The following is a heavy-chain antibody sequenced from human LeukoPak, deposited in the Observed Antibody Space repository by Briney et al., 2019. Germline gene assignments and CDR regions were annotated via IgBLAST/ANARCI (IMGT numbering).Heavy chain of an antibody. D-gene: IGHD5-24*01. CDR1: GFTVSSNE. CDR2: ISGGST. Sequence: GGSLRLSCAASGFTVSSNEMSWVRQAPGKGLEWVSSISGGSTYYADSVKGRFTISRDNSKSTLYLQINSLRAEDTAVYYCAKSGYNRFDYWGQGTLVTVSS. V-gene: IGHV3-38-3*01. J-gene: IGHJ4*02. CDR3: AKSGYNRFDY.